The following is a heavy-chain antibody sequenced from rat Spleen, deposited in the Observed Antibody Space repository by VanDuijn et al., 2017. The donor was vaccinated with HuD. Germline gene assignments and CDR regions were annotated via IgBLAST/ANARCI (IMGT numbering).Heavy chain of an antibody. J-gene: IGHJ4*01. CDR3: ATDGYYDGTYYSVYVMDA. CDR1: GFTFSNYG. V-gene: IGHV5-29*01. CDR2: ISYDGSST. D-gene: IGHD1-12*02. Sequence: EVQLVESGGDLVQPGRSLKLTCAASGFTFSNYGMAWVRQAPTKGLEWVATISYDGSSTYYRDSVKGRFTISRDKAKSTLYLQMDSLRSEDSATYYCATDGYYDGTYYSVYVMDAWGQGASVTVSS.